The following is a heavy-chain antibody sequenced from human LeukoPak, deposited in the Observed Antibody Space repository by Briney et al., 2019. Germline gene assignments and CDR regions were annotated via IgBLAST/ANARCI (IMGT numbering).Heavy chain of an antibody. CDR3: AKDRMITFGGVIDL. CDR2: ISGSGGST. V-gene: IGHV3-23*01. Sequence: GGSLRLSCAASGFTVSSNYMSWVRQAPGKGLEWVSAISGSGGSTYYADSVKGRFTISRDNSKNTLYLQMNSLRAEDTAVYYCAKDRMITFGGVIDLWGQGTLVTVSS. D-gene: IGHD3-16*01. CDR1: GFTVSSNY. J-gene: IGHJ5*02.